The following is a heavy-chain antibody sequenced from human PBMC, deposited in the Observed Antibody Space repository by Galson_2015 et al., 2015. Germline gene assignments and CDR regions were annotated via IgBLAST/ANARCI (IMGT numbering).Heavy chain of an antibody. V-gene: IGHV3-9*01. CDR2: ISWNSGSI. D-gene: IGHD3-16*02. Sequence: SLRLSCAASGLTFDDYAMHWVRQAPGKGLEWVSGISWNSGSIGYADSVKGRFTISRDNAKNSLYLQVNSLRAEDTALYHCAKDIGRVTGAFDIWGQGTMVTVSS. CDR1: GLTFDDYA. CDR3: AKDIGRVTGAFDI. J-gene: IGHJ3*02.